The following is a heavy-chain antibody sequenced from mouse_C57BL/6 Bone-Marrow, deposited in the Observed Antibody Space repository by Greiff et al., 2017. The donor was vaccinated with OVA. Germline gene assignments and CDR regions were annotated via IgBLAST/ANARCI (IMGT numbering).Heavy chain of an antibody. J-gene: IGHJ3*01. Sequence: VQLQQSGPELVKPGASVKMSCKASGYTFTDYNMHWVKQSHGKSLEWIGYINPNNGGTSYNQKFKGKVTLTVNKSSSTAYMELRSLTSEDSAVYYCARRDGYDYTWFAYGGQGTLVTVSA. CDR1: GYTFTDYN. CDR3: ARRDGYDYTWFAY. D-gene: IGHD2-4*01. V-gene: IGHV1-22*01. CDR2: INPNNGGT.